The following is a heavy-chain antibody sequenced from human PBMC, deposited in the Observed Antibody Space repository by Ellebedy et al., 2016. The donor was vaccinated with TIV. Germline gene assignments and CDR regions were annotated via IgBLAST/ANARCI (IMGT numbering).Heavy chain of an antibody. CDR1: GDSLSSSW. J-gene: IGHJ4*02. Sequence: GESLKISCKGSGDSLSSSWIAWVRQMPGKGLEWVGFISLHDSDIGYSPPFEGQVSISADKSISTVYLQWGRLKASDTAMYYCARQGGHCSRGSCHFDLWGQGTLVTVSS. V-gene: IGHV5-51*01. D-gene: IGHD2-15*01. CDR2: ISLHDSDI. CDR3: ARQGGHCSRGSCHFDL.